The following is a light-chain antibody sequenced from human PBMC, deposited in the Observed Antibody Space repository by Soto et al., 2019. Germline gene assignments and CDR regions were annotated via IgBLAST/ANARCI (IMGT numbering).Light chain of an antibody. CDR1: QSVSSY. CDR2: DTS. V-gene: IGKV3-11*01. J-gene: IGKJ1*01. CDR3: LQRSNWPSWT. Sequence: ELTQPPATLSFSPGASATLSCRASQSVSSYLDWYHQKRGQAPMVLLYDTSNRVPGIPARFSGSGSGTDFTLTISRIETEDFVVYYGLQRSNWPSWTFGQGTKVDI.